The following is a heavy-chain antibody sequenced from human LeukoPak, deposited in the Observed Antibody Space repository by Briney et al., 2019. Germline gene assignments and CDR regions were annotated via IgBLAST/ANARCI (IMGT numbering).Heavy chain of an antibody. Sequence: QPGGSLRLSCAASGFTFSSYGMHWVRQAPGKGLEWVAVIWYDGSNKYYADSVKGRFTISRDNSKNTLYLQMNSLRAEDTAVYYCAREGSSWVPNHAFDIWGQGTMVTVSS. J-gene: IGHJ3*02. CDR3: AREGSSWVPNHAFDI. D-gene: IGHD6-13*01. V-gene: IGHV3-33*01. CDR2: IWYDGSNK. CDR1: GFTFSSYG.